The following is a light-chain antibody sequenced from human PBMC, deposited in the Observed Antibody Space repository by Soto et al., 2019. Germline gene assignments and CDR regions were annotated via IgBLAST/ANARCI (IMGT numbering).Light chain of an antibody. J-gene: IGLJ2*01. CDR1: TSDIGFYDY. V-gene: IGLV2-14*01. Sequence: QSALTQPASVSGSPGQSLTISCTGTTSDIGFYDYVSWYQQYPGKAPKLLIYGVTIRPSGISNRFSGSKSGSTASLTISGLRDEDEADYYCSSYRGSSTLTFGGGTKLTVL. CDR2: GVT. CDR3: SSYRGSSTLT.